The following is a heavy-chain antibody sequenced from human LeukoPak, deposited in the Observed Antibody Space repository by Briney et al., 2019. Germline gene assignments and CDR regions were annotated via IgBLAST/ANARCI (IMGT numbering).Heavy chain of an antibody. CDR2: INPKAGGT. D-gene: IGHD5-24*01. J-gene: IGHJ3*02. V-gene: IGHV1-2*06. CDR3: ARVGDGLNDAFDM. CDR1: GYTFTGYF. Sequence: ASVKVSCKASGYTFTGYFMNWVRQAPGQGPEWMGRINPKAGGTNYAQKFQGRVTMTRDTSITTGYMELSRLRSDDTAVYYCARVGDGLNDAFDMWGQGTLVTVSS.